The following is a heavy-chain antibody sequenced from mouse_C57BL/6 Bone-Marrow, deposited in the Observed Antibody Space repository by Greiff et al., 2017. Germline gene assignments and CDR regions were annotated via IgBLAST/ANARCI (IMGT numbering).Heavy chain of an antibody. CDR2: INPSTGGT. Sequence: VQLQQSGPELVKPGASVKISCKASGYSFTGYYMNWVKQSPEKSLEWIGEINPSTGGTTYNQKFKAKATLTVDKSSSTAYMQLKSLTSEDSAVYYCARWRDYYGSSSYWYFDVWGTGTTVTVSS. D-gene: IGHD1-1*01. CDR3: ARWRDYYGSSSYWYFDV. J-gene: IGHJ1*03. V-gene: IGHV1-42*01. CDR1: GYSFTGYY.